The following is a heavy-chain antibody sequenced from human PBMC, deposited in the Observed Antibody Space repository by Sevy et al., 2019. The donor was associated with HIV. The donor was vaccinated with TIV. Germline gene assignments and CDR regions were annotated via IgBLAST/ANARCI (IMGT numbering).Heavy chain of an antibody. CDR3: TKFYGTGSYVDY. Sequence: GGSLRLSCAASGLTFSTYWMSWVRQAPGKGLEWVANIKEDGSVQYYVDSVKGRFTVSRDNAKNSLYLQMKSPRAEDTAVYYCTKFYGTGSYVDYWGQGTLVTVSS. D-gene: IGHD6-19*01. J-gene: IGHJ4*02. CDR2: IKEDGSVQ. CDR1: GLTFSTYW. V-gene: IGHV3-7*01.